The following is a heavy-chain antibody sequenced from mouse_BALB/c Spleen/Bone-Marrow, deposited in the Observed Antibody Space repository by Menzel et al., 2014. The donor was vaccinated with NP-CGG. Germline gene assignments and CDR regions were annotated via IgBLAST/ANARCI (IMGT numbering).Heavy chain of an antibody. Sequence: QVQLKQSGAELAKPGASVKMSCKASGYTFTSYWIHWVKQRPGQGLEWIGYINPSTGYTEYNQKFKDKATLTADKSSSAAYMKLSSLTSDDSAVYYCAPYCREGVAYWGQGTLVTVSA. CDR2: INPSTGYT. CDR3: APYCREGVAY. J-gene: IGHJ3*01. CDR1: GYTFTSYW. V-gene: IGHV1-7*01. D-gene: IGHD6-5*01.